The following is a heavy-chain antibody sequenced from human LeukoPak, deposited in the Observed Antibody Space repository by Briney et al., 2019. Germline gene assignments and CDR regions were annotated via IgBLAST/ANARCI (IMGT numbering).Heavy chain of an antibody. CDR3: ARAEGSGYDSIWFDP. V-gene: IGHV4-34*01. CDR1: GGSFSGYY. J-gene: IGHJ5*02. D-gene: IGHD5-12*01. CDR2: INHSGST. Sequence: SETLSLTCAVYGGSFSGYYWSWIRQPPGKGLEWIGEINHSGSTNYNPSLKSRVTISVDTSKNQFSLKLTSVTAADTAMYYCARAEGSGYDSIWFDPWGQGILVTVSS.